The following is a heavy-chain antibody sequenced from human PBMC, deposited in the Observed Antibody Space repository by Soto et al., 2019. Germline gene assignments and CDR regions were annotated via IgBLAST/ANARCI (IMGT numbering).Heavy chain of an antibody. V-gene: IGHV2-5*02. CDR2: IYWDDDK. CDR3: AHSRVVAATAFGGMDV. Sequence: QITLKESGPTLVKPTQTLALTCTFSGFSLSTSGVGAGWIRQPPGRALEWLALIYWDDDKRYSPSLKSRLTITKVTSKNQVVLTMTNMDPVDTATYYCAHSRVVAATAFGGMDVWGQGTTVTVSS. D-gene: IGHD2-15*01. CDR1: GFSLSTSGVG. J-gene: IGHJ6*02.